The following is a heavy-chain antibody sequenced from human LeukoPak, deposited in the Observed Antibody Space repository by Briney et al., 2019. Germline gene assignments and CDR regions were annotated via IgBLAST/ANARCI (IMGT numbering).Heavy chain of an antibody. CDR1: GFTFSSYA. Sequence: PGGSLRLSCAASGFTFSSYAMHWVRQAPGKGLEWVAVISYDGSNKYYADSVKGRFTISRDNSKNTLYLQMNSLRAEDTAVYYCARDPLGGEVGANFDYWGQGTLVTVSS. CDR2: ISYDGSNK. CDR3: ARDPLGGEVGANFDY. J-gene: IGHJ4*02. D-gene: IGHD1-26*01. V-gene: IGHV3-30*04.